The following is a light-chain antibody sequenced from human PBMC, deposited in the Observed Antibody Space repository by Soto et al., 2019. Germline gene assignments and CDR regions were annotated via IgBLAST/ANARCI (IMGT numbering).Light chain of an antibody. V-gene: IGKV3-20*01. Sequence: EIVLTQSPGTLSLFPGERATLSCRASQSLITRYLAWYQQKPGQAPRLLIYGASSRATGIPDRFSGSGSXTXXXXTIXRLEPEDFAVYSCQQYGTSPTFGQGTRLEIK. CDR3: QQYGTSPT. CDR1: QSLITRY. CDR2: GAS. J-gene: IGKJ5*01.